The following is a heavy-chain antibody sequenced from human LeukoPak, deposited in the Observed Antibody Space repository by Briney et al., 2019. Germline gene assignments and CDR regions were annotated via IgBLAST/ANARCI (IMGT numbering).Heavy chain of an antibody. Sequence: GGSLRLSCAASGFTFSSYAMSGVRHAPGKGLEGVSTISGSGASTYYADSVKGRFTIPRDNSKNTLYLQMNSLRAEDTAVYYCAKQPGSVVDSSGSLSRHWGQGTLVTVSS. J-gene: IGHJ4*02. CDR3: AKQPGSVVDSSGSLSRH. CDR2: ISGSGAST. D-gene: IGHD3-22*01. V-gene: IGHV3-23*01. CDR1: GFTFSSYA.